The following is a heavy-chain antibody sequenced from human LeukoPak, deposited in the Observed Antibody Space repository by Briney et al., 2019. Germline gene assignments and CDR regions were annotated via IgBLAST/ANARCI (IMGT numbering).Heavy chain of an antibody. CDR2: IYYSGST. V-gene: IGHV4-31*03. CDR3: ARAPQYYDILTGVGHDAFDI. Sequence: SETLSLTCTVSGGSISSGGYYWNWIRQHPGKGLEWIGYIYYSGSTYYNPSLKSRVTISVDTSKNQFSLKLSSVTAADTAVYYCARAPQYYDILTGVGHDAFDIWGQGTMVTVSS. CDR1: GGSISSGGYY. J-gene: IGHJ3*02. D-gene: IGHD3-9*01.